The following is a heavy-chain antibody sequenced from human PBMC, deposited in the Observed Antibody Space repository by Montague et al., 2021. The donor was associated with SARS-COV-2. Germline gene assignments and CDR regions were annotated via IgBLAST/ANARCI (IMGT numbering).Heavy chain of an antibody. CDR3: ARASVTGGTLDY. Sequence: SETLSLTCAVSGDSNCDGHWWSSLRQPTEKGLACIGEVYHTGSTNYNPSLKSRVTISVDMSNDQFSLRVTSVTAADTAVYYCARASVTGGTLDYWGQGSLVTVSS. CDR1: GDSNCDGHW. CDR2: VYHTGST. J-gene: IGHJ4*02. D-gene: IGHD1-26*01. V-gene: IGHV4-4*02.